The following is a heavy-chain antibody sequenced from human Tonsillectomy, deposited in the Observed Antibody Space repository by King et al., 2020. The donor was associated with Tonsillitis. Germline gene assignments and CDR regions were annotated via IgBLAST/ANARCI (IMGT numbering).Heavy chain of an antibody. CDR3: ARDSGTFPDY. CDR2: SKPNSGGR. V-gene: IGHV1-2*02. CDR1: GYTFGDHF. D-gene: IGHD1-26*01. Sequence: HEQLVQSGAEVKKPGASVKVSCKASGYTFGDHFMHWVRQAPGQGLEWMVWSKPNSGGRHYAQKFQGRVTMTRDTSISTAYMELSSLRSDDTAVYYCARDSGTFPDYWGQGTLVTVSS. J-gene: IGHJ4*02.